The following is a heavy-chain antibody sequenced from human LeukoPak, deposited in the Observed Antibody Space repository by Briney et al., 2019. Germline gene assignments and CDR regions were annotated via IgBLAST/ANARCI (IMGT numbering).Heavy chain of an antibody. CDR1: GGSISSYY. V-gene: IGHV4-59*01. CDR2: ISYSGST. J-gene: IGHJ4*02. CDR3: ARDAGYTYGSPFDY. D-gene: IGHD5-18*01. Sequence: PSETLSLTCTVSGGSISSYYWSWIRQPPGKGLEWIGYISYSGSTNYNPSLKSRVTISVDTSKNQFSLKLSSVTAADTAVYYCARDAGYTYGSPFDYWGQGTLVTVSS.